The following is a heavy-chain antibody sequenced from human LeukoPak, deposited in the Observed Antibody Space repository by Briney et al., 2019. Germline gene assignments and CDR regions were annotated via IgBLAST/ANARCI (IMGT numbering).Heavy chain of an antibody. J-gene: IGHJ4*02. D-gene: IGHD6-13*01. CDR1: GFNLNIYS. CDR3: ASLPISSSWFHFDY. V-gene: IGHV4-38-2*01. Sequence: GSLRLSCAASGFNLNIYSMNWVRQAPGKGLEWIGSIYHSGSTYYNPSLKSRVTISVDTSKNQFSLKLSSVTAADTAVYYCASLPISSSWFHFDYWGQGTLVTVSS. CDR2: IYHSGST.